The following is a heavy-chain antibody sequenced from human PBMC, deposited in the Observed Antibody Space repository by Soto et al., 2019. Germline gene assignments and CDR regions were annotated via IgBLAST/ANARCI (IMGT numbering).Heavy chain of an antibody. CDR2: INHSGST. Sequence: SETLSLTCTVSGGSISSGGYYWSWIRQHPGKGLEWIGEINHSGSTNYNPSLKSRITINPDTSNNQLSLQLNSVTPDDTAVYYCARLIGNSWLDSWGQGILVTVSS. CDR3: ARLIGNSWLDS. J-gene: IGHJ5*01. V-gene: IGHV4-31*03. D-gene: IGHD3-16*01. CDR1: GGSISSGGYY.